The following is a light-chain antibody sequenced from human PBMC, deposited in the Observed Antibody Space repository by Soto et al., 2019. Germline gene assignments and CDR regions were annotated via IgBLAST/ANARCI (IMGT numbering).Light chain of an antibody. CDR2: TAS. CDR1: QAISSC. V-gene: IGKV1-9*01. Sequence: IQLTQSPSTLSGSVGDRVTITCRASQAISSCLAWYQQKPGKAPKLLIYTASTLQSGVPSRFSGSGSGTEFTLTISSLQPEDFATYYCQQLNSYSRAFGQGTKVDVK. J-gene: IGKJ1*01. CDR3: QQLNSYSRA.